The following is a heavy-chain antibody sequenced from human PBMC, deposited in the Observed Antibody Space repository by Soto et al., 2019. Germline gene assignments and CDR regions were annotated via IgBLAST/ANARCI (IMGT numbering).Heavy chain of an antibody. D-gene: IGHD2-2*01. CDR1: GYTFTSYA. J-gene: IGHJ4*02. Sequence: ASVKVSCKASGYTFTSYAMHWVRQAPGQRLEWMGWINAGNGNTKYSQKFQGRVTITRDTSASTAYMELSSLRSEDTAVYYCARGDQLDEHFPDYWGQGTLVTVSS. CDR2: INAGNGNT. V-gene: IGHV1-3*01. CDR3: ARGDQLDEHFPDY.